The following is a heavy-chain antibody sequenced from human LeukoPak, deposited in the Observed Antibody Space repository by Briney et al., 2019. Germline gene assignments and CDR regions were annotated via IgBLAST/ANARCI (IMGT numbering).Heavy chain of an antibody. J-gene: IGHJ3*02. CDR3: ARLLDHFSGDTRWGDFHI. CDR2: ITQRSSFT. Sequence: PGGSLRLSCAGSGFTFSDYSMSWIRQAPGKGLEFISYITQRSSFTMSADSVLGRFTISRDNEKNSLYLQMNNLRAEDADVYYCARLLDHFSGDTRWGDFHIWGQGTMVTVSS. D-gene: IGHD4-17*01. V-gene: IGHV3-11*06. CDR1: GFTFSDYS.